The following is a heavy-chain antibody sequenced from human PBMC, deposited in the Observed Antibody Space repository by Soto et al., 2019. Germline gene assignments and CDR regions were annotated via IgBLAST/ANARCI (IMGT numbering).Heavy chain of an antibody. CDR1: GFTFGTYS. V-gene: IGHV3-21*01. D-gene: IGHD3-22*01. CDR2: ISSGSSYI. CDR3: ARGEVNYYDSRGYTPFDY. J-gene: IGHJ4*02. Sequence: PGGSLRLSCTASGFTFGTYSMNWVRQAPGKGLEWVSSISSGSSYIYYADSLKGRFTISRDDAKNSLYLQMDSLRAEDTAVYYCARGEVNYYDSRGYTPFDYWGPGTLVTVSS.